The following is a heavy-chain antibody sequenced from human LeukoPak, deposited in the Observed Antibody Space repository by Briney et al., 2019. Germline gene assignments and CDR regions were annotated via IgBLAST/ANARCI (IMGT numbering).Heavy chain of an antibody. Sequence: ASVKVSCKASGGTFSSYAISWVRQAPGQGLEWMGGIIPIFGTANYAQKFQGRVTITADESTNTAYMELSSLRSEDTAVYYCARVGPDYYDSSGYFFLDYWGQGALVTVSS. CDR3: ARVGPDYYDSSGYFFLDY. CDR1: GGTFSSYA. V-gene: IGHV1-69*13. D-gene: IGHD3-22*01. J-gene: IGHJ4*02. CDR2: IIPIFGTA.